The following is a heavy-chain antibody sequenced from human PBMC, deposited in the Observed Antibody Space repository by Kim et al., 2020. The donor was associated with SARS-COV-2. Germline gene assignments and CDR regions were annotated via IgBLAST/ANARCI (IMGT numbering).Heavy chain of an antibody. Sequence: GGSLRLSCAASGVSFGDYYMSWIRQAPGKGLEWVSYISSSGTYYTDSVKGRFTISRDNAKNSLFLEMNGLTAEDTAVYYCATGAAAWGLLPKNYFDYWGQGTLVTVSS. CDR3: ATGAAAWGLLPKNYFDY. CDR2: ISSSGT. V-gene: IGHV3-11*01. D-gene: IGHD6-25*01. CDR1: GVSFGDYY. J-gene: IGHJ4*02.